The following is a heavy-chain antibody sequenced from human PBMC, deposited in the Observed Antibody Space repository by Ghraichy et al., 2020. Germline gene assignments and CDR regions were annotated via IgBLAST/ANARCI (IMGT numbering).Heavy chain of an antibody. Sequence: ASVKLSCKASGYTFTSYGISWVRQAPGQGLEWMGWISAYNGNTNYAQKLQGRVTMTTDTSTSTAYMELRSLRSDDTAVYYCARVGRFLEWFDAFDIWGQGTMVTVSS. CDR3: ARVGRFLEWFDAFDI. CDR2: ISAYNGNT. CDR1: GYTFTSYG. V-gene: IGHV1-18*01. D-gene: IGHD3-3*01. J-gene: IGHJ3*02.